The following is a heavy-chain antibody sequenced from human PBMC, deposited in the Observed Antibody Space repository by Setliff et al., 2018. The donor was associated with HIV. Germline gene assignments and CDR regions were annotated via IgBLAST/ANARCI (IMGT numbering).Heavy chain of an antibody. Sequence: ASVKVSCKASGYTFTSYGISWVRQAPGQGLEWMGWMNPNSGNTGYAQKFQGRVTMSEDTSTDTAYMELTSLRSEDTAVYYCATRAYDSSGYLRSRVSGAAFDIWGQGTMVTVS. V-gene: IGHV1-8*02. J-gene: IGHJ3*02. CDR1: GYTFTSYG. CDR2: MNPNSGNT. CDR3: ATRAYDSSGYLRSRVSGAAFDI. D-gene: IGHD3-22*01.